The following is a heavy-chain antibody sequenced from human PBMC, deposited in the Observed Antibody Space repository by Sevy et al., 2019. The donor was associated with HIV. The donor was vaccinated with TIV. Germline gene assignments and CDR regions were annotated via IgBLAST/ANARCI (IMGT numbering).Heavy chain of an antibody. V-gene: IGHV3-7*01. J-gene: IGHJ4*02. CDR1: GFTFSSYG. CDR2: IKQDGSEK. D-gene: IGHD1-26*01. CDR3: ENSGGEN. Sequence: GGSLRLSCAASGFTFSSYGMNWIRQAPGKGLEWVAKIKQDGSEKYYVDSVKGRFTISRDKAKNSLYLEMNTLRAEDTAVYYCENSGGENWGQGTLVTVSS.